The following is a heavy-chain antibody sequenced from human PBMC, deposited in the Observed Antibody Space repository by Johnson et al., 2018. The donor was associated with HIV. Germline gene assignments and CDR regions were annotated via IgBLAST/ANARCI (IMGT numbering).Heavy chain of an antibody. J-gene: IGHJ3*02. D-gene: IGHD2-15*01. Sequence: VQLVESGGGLVQPGGSLRLSCAASGFTFSNAWMSWVRQAPGKGLEWVGRIKSKTDGGTTDYAAPVKGRFTISRADSKNTLYLQMNSLKIEDTAVYYCTRDHCSGDSCCRGGSCYNAFDIWGQGTMVTVSS. V-gene: IGHV3-15*01. CDR3: TRDHCSGDSCCRGGSCYNAFDI. CDR2: IKSKTDGGTT. CDR1: GFTFSNAW.